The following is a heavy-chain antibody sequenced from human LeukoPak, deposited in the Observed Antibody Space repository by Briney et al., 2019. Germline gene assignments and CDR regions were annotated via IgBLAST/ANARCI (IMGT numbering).Heavy chain of an antibody. D-gene: IGHD3-10*01. CDR1: GFSFSSYT. Sequence: GGSLRLSCAASGFSFSSYTMNWVRQAPGKGLEWVSLITHTSSYIDYADSVKGRFTISRDNARNSLYLQMDSLRAEDTAVYYCGGSAPDPVGRPGYYYDIDVWGQGTTVTVSS. CDR2: ITHTSSYI. V-gene: IGHV3-21*01. CDR3: GGSAPDPVGRPGYYYDIDV. J-gene: IGHJ6*02.